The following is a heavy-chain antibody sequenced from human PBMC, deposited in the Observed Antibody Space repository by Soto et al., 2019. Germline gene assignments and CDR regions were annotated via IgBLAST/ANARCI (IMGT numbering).Heavy chain of an antibody. J-gene: IGHJ4*02. CDR1: GFSLSTSGVS. Sequence: QITLKESGPTLVKPTQTLTLTCTFSGFSLSTSGVSMGWIRQPPGKALEWLALIYWDDDKRYSPSLKSRLTIAKDTSKNQVILTMTNMDPVDTATYFCAHRRGGYWGFGSWGQGTLVTVSS. CDR3: AHRRGGYWGFGS. CDR2: IYWDDDK. V-gene: IGHV2-5*02. D-gene: IGHD3-22*01.